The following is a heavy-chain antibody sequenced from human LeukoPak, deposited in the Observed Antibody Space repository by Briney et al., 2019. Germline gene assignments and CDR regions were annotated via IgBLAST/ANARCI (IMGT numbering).Heavy chain of an antibody. V-gene: IGHV3-66*01. CDR2: IYSGGST. CDR3: AKDAYYYYMDV. CDR1: GFTVSSNY. Sequence: GGSLRLSCAASGFTVSSNYMSWVRQAPGKGLEWVSVIYSGGSTYYADSVKGRFTISRDNSKNTLYLQMNSLRAEDTALYYCAKDAYYYYMDVWGKGTTVTISS. J-gene: IGHJ6*03.